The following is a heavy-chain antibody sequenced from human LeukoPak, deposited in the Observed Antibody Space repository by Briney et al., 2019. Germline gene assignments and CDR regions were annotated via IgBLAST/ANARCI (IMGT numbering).Heavy chain of an antibody. CDR1: GGTFSSYA. CDR2: IIPILGIA. Sequence: ASVKVSCKASGGTFSSYAISWVRQAPGQGLEWMGRIIPILGIANYAQKFQGRVTITADKSTSTAYMELSSLRSENTAVYYCARVMLGVVVPAVFDYWGQGTLVTVSS. CDR3: ARVMLGVVVPAVFDY. V-gene: IGHV1-69*04. J-gene: IGHJ4*02. D-gene: IGHD2-2*01.